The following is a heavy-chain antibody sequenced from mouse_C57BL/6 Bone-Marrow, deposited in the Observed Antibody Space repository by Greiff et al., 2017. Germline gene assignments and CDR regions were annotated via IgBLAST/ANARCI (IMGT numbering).Heavy chain of an antibody. J-gene: IGHJ2*01. CDR1: GYTFTSYW. CDR3: ARSGTVVFDY. Sequence: QVQLQQPGAELVKPGASVKMSCKASGYTFTSYWITWVKQRPGQGLEWIGDIYPGSGSTNYNEKFKSKATLTVYTSSSTAYMQLSSLTSEDSAVYYCARSGTVVFDYWGQGTTLTVSS. V-gene: IGHV1-55*01. CDR2: IYPGSGST. D-gene: IGHD1-1*01.